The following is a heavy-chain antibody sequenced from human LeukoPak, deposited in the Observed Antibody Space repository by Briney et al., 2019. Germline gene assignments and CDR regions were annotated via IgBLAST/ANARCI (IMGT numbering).Heavy chain of an antibody. CDR2: IIPIFGTA. CDR1: GGTFSSYA. Sequence: SVKVSCKASGGTFSSYAISWVRQAPGQGLEWMGGIIPIFGTANYAQKFQGRVTITADKSTSTAYMELSSLRSEDTAVYYCARSIYDSRQDYYYYYMDVWGKGTTVTISS. D-gene: IGHD3-22*01. J-gene: IGHJ6*03. V-gene: IGHV1-69*06. CDR3: ARSIYDSRQDYYYYYMDV.